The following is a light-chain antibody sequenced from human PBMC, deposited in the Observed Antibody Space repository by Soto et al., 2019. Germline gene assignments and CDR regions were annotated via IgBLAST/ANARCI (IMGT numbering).Light chain of an antibody. Sequence: QSALTQPASVSGSPGQSITISCTGTSSDVGSYKYVSWYQHYPGKAPKLIIYEVSNRPSGVSDRFSGSKSGNTASLTISGLQAEDEADYYCISYTTSNTYVFGTGTKVTVL. V-gene: IGLV2-14*01. CDR3: ISYTTSNTYV. CDR1: SSDVGSYKY. CDR2: EVS. J-gene: IGLJ1*01.